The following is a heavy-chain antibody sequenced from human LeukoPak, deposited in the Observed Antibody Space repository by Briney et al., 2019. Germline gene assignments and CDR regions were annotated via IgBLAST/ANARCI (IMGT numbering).Heavy chain of an antibody. CDR1: GFTFSSYE. CDR3: AREAYYYGSGRIFDP. D-gene: IGHD3-10*01. J-gene: IGHJ5*02. V-gene: IGHV3-48*03. Sequence: GGSLRLSCAASGFTFSSYEMNWVRQAPGKGLEWVSYISTSGSTIYYADSVEGRFTISRDNAKNSLYLQMNSLRAEDTAVYYCAREAYYYGSGRIFDPWGQGTLVTVSS. CDR2: ISTSGSTI.